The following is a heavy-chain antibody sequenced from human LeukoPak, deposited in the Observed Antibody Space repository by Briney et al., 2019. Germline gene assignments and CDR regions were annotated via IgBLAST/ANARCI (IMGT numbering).Heavy chain of an antibody. CDR2: MNPNSGNT. J-gene: IGHJ5*02. CDR1: GYTFTSYD. CDR3: ARGARYRPWPWIDP. V-gene: IGHV1-8*01. Sequence: ASVKVSCKASGYTFTSYDINWVRQATGQGLEWMGWMNPNSGNTGYAQKFQGRVTMTRNTSISTAYMELSSLRSEDTAVYYCARGARYRPWPWIDPWGEGTLVTVSS. D-gene: IGHD5-18*01.